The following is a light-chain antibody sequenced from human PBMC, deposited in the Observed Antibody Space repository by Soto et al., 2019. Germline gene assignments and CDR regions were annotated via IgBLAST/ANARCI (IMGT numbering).Light chain of an antibody. V-gene: IGKV3-15*01. CDR1: QSVSSN. Sequence: EIVMTQSPATLSVSPGERATLSCRASQSVSSNLAWYQQKPGQAPRLLIYGASTRATGIPARFGGSGSGTDFTPTISSLQSEDVAVYYCQQYNNWPDTFGQGTKLEIK. CDR3: QQYNNWPDT. CDR2: GAS. J-gene: IGKJ2*01.